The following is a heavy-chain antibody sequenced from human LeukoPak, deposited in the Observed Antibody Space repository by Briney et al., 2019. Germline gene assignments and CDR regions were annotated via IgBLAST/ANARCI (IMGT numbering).Heavy chain of an antibody. J-gene: IGHJ5*02. CDR1: GXTFSSYE. D-gene: IGHD2-15*01. Sequence: GGSLRLSCAASGXTFSSYEMNWVRQAPGKGLEWVSYISGSGTTINYADSVKGRFTISRDNAKNSLYLQMNSLRVEDTAVYYCARVRYCSDTTCYGGWFDPWGQGTLVTVSS. CDR3: ARVRYCSDTTCYGGWFDP. CDR2: ISGSGTTI. V-gene: IGHV3-48*03.